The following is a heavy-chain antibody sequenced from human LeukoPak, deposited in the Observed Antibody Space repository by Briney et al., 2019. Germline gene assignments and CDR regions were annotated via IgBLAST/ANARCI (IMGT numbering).Heavy chain of an antibody. CDR1: GGSISSYY. D-gene: IGHD1-26*01. J-gene: IGHJ4*02. Sequence: SETLSLTCTVSGGSISSYYWSWIRQPPGKGLEWIGYIYYSGSTNYNPSLKSRVTISVDTSKNQFSPKLSSVTAADTAVYYCARLSLVGATVDYWGQGTLVTVSS. CDR3: ARLSLVGATVDY. CDR2: IYYSGST. V-gene: IGHV4-59*08.